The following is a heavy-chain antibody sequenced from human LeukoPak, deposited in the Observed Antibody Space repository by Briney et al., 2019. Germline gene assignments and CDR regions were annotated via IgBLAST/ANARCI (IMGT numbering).Heavy chain of an antibody. CDR3: ARGVYYYYYMDA. V-gene: IGHV4-59*01. CDR1: GGSINTYY. Sequence: SETLSLTCTVSGGSINTYYWSWIRQPPGKRLEWIGYVYYSGTTNYNPSLDRRVTISVDTSKNQFSLKLSSVTAADTAVYYCARGVYYYYYMDAWGKGTTVTVSS. CDR2: VYYSGTT. J-gene: IGHJ6*03.